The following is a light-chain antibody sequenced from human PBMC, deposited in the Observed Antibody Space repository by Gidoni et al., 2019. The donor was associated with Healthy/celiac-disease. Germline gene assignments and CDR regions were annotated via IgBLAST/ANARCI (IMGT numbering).Light chain of an antibody. CDR1: QGMSSY. Sequence: VIWMTQSPSLLSASTGDRVTISCRMIQGMSSYLAWYQQKPGKAPELLIYAASTLQSGVPSRFSGSGSGTDFTLTISCLQSEDFATYYCQQYDSFPWTFGQGTKVEIK. V-gene: IGKV1D-8*01. CDR3: QQYDSFPWT. J-gene: IGKJ1*01. CDR2: AAS.